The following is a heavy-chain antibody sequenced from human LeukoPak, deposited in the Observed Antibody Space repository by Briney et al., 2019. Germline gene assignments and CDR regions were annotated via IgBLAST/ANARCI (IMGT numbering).Heavy chain of an antibody. V-gene: IGHV4-59*01. D-gene: IGHD5-12*01. CDR3: ARVSGYDWESFYDY. Sequence: SETLSLTCTVSGGSISSYYWSWIRQPPGKGLEWVGYIYYSGSTNYNPSLKSRVTISVDTSKNQFSLKLSSVTAADTAVYYCARVSGYDWESFYDYWGQGTLVTVSS. CDR1: GGSISSYY. CDR2: IYYSGST. J-gene: IGHJ4*02.